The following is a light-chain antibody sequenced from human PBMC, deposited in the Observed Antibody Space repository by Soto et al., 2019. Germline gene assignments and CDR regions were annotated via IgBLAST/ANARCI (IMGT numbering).Light chain of an antibody. CDR1: QSVSRGY. V-gene: IGKV3-20*01. CDR3: QQHGGPPLT. Sequence: EIVLTQSPGTLSLSPGEGATLSCRASQSVSRGYLAWYQQKPGQAPRLLIRNTSTRAAGIPARFSGSGSGTDFTLTISRVEPEDFAVYYCQQHGGPPLTFGQGTRLEIK. CDR2: NTS. J-gene: IGKJ5*01.